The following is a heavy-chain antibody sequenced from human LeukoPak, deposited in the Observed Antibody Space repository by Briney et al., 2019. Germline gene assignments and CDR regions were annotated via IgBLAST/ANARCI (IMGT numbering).Heavy chain of an antibody. CDR2: INSDGSST. CDR3: AKERYYYDSSGCGRREYNWFDP. Sequence: PGGSLRLSCAASGFTFSSYWMHSVRQAPGKGLVWVSRINSDGSSTTYADSVKGRFTISRDNAKNTLYLQMNSLRAEDTAVYYCAKERYYYDSSGCGRREYNWFDPWGQGTLVTVSS. J-gene: IGHJ5*02. D-gene: IGHD3-22*01. V-gene: IGHV3-74*01. CDR1: GFTFSSYW.